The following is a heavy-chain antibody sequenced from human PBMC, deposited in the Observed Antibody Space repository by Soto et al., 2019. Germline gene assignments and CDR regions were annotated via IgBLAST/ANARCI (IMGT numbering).Heavy chain of an antibody. Sequence: ESLTFSKKGAGYFFTTYWIGLVRPMPEKGLEWMWIIYPGDSDTRYSPSFQGQVPISADKSISTAYLQWSSLKASDTAMYYCARLSIAAASDYYYYGMDVWGQGTTVTVSS. CDR2: IYPGDSDT. J-gene: IGHJ6*02. CDR3: ARLSIAAASDYYYYGMDV. V-gene: IGHV5-51*01. CDR1: GYFFTTYW. D-gene: IGHD6-13*01.